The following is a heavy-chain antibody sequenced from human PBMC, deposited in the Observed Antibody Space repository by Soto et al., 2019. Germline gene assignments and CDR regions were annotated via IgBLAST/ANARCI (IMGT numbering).Heavy chain of an antibody. V-gene: IGHV4-59*01. D-gene: IGHD3-10*01. J-gene: IGHJ5*02. Sequence: SETLSLTCTVSGGSISSYYWSWIRQPPGKGLEWIGYIYYSGSTNYNPSLKSRVTISVDTSKNQFSLKLSSVTAADTAVYYCAREIWFGELSIWFDPWGQGTLVTVS. CDR2: IYYSGST. CDR3: AREIWFGELSIWFDP. CDR1: GGSISSYY.